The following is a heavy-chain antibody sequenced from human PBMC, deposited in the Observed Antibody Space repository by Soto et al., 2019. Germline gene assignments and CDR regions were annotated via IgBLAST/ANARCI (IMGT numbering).Heavy chain of an antibody. CDR3: VRLKSTCLLDP. CDR2: IYPHDSDT. J-gene: IGHJ5*02. CDR1: GYTFSNYW. D-gene: IGHD3-16*01. V-gene: IGHV5-51*01. Sequence: PGESLKISCKGSGYTFSNYWIGWVRQMPGKGLEWMGIIYPHDSDTRYSPSFQGQVTISADKPFNTTYLQWSSLKASDTAIYYCVRLKSTCLLDPWGQGTLVTVSS.